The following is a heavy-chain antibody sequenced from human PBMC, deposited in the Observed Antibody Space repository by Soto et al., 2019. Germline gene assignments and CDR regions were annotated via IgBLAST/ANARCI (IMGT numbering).Heavy chain of an antibody. V-gene: IGHV3-23*01. Sequence: QLLESGGGLVQPGGSLRLSCAASGFTFSDYAMSWVRQATGKGLEWVSSISSGGGSPYYADSVKGRFTISRNNSKITLFLQMNNLRAEDTAIYYCAKGDGRIVPRHFDDWGQGTLVTVSS. CDR3: AKGDGRIVPRHFDD. D-gene: IGHD1-26*01. CDR2: ISSGGGSP. CDR1: GFTFSDYA. J-gene: IGHJ4*02.